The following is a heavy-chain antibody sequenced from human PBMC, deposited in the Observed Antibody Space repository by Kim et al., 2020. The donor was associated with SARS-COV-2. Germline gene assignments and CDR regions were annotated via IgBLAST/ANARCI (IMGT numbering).Heavy chain of an antibody. CDR2: IIPILGIA. CDR3: ARDPEIETYSSGWYRYNWFDP. V-gene: IGHV1-69*04. J-gene: IGHJ5*02. CDR1: GGTFSSYT. Sequence: SVKVSCKASGGTFSSYTISWVRQAPGQGLEWMGRIIPILGIANYAQKFQGRVTITADKSTSTAYMELSSLRSEDTAVYYCARDPEIETYSSGWYRYNWFDPWGQGTLVTVSS. D-gene: IGHD6-19*01.